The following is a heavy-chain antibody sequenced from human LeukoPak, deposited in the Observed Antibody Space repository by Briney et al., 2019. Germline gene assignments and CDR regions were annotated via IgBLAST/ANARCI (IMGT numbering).Heavy chain of an antibody. CDR3: ARGGSPMAGALPLYDY. D-gene: IGHD6-19*01. CDR1: GGSFSGYY. V-gene: IGHV4-34*01. J-gene: IGHJ4*02. Sequence: KTSETLSLTCAVYGGSFSGYYWSWIRQPPGKGLEWIGEINHSGSTNYNPSLKSRVTISVDTSKNQFSPKLSSVTAADTAVYYCARGGSPMAGALPLYDYWGQGTLVTVSS. CDR2: INHSGST.